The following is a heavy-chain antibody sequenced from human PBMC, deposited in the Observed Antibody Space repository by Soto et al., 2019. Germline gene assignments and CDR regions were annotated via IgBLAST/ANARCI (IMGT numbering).Heavy chain of an antibody. CDR1: GFIFSSYG. V-gene: IGHV3-33*01. CDR3: ARGYGANSAGFDF. CDR2: IWYDGSYK. Sequence: QVQLVESGGGVVQPGRSLRLSCGASGFIFSSYGMHWVRQAPGKGLEWVAVIWYDGSYKYYADSVRGRFTISRDNSMNTLYLQMDSLRAEDTGVYYCARGYGANSAGFDFWGQGTLVTVSS. J-gene: IGHJ4*02. D-gene: IGHD4-17*01.